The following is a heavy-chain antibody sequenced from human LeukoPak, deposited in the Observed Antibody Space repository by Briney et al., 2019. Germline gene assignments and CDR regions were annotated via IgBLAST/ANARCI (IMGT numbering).Heavy chain of an antibody. J-gene: IGHJ4*02. D-gene: IGHD3-3*01. CDR1: GFTFSNYG. CDR2: ISYDGSGDK. V-gene: IGHV3-30*18. CDR3: AKAYDFWNGYPDY. Sequence: GGSLRLSCAASGFTFSNYGMHWVRQAPGKGLEWVTVISYDGSGDKYCADSVKGRFTISRDNSKNTVYLQMNSLRAEDTAVYYCAKAYDFWNGYPDYWGRGTLVTVSS.